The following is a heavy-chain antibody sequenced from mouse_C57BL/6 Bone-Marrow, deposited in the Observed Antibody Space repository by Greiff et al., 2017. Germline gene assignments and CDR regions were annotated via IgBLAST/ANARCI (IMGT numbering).Heavy chain of an antibody. CDR1: GYTFTSYW. V-gene: IGHV1-53*01. Sequence: QVQLQQPGTELVKPGASVKLSCKASGYTFTSYWMHWVKQRPGQGLEWIGNINPSNGGTNYNEKFKSKATLTVDKSSSTADMQLSSLTSEDSAVYYCARIEVDYDVPFAYWGQGTLVTVAA. CDR3: ARIEVDYDVPFAY. CDR2: INPSNGGT. D-gene: IGHD2-4*01. J-gene: IGHJ3*01.